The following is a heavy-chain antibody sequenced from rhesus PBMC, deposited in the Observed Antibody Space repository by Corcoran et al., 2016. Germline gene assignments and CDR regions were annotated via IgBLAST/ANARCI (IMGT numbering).Heavy chain of an antibody. Sequence: QVQLQESGPGLVKPSETLSLTCAVSGYSISRGYGWSWIRQPPGKGLEWIGYIGGSSGSTNYNPSLKSRVTISRDTSKNQFSLKLTSVTAADTAFYYCARRDCSSSSCYFDNWGQGVLVTVSS. CDR1: GYSISRGYG. CDR3: ARRDCSSSSCYFDN. V-gene: IGHV4-127*01. CDR2: IGGSSGST. D-gene: IGHD2-2*01. J-gene: IGHJ4*01.